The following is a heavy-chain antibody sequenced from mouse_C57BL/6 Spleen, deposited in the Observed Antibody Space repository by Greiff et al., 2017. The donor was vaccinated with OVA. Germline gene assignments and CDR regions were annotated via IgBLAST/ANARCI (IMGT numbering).Heavy chain of an antibody. V-gene: IGHV1-19*01. CDR2: INPYNGGT. Sequence: EVQLQQSGPVLVKPGASVKMSCKASGYTFTDYYMNWVKQSHGKSLEWIGVINPYNGGTSYNQKFKGKATLTVDKSSSTAYMELNSLTSEDSAVYYCARRLITTVVATDYYAMDYWGQGTSVTVSS. CDR1: GYTFTDYY. D-gene: IGHD1-1*01. J-gene: IGHJ4*01. CDR3: ARRLITTVVATDYYAMDY.